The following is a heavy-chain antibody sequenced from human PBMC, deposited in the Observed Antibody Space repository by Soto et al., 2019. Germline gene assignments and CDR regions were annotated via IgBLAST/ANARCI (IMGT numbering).Heavy chain of an antibody. CDR3: ARDFGGYGYLRY. V-gene: IGHV4-59*01. CDR2: IYYSGST. Sequence: SETLSLTCTVSGGSISSYYWSWIRQPPGKGLEWIGYIYYSGSTNYNPSLKSRVTISVDTSKNQFSLKLSSVTAADTAVYYCARDFGGYGYLRYRGQGTLVTVSS. J-gene: IGHJ4*02. CDR1: GGSISSYY. D-gene: IGHD5-18*01.